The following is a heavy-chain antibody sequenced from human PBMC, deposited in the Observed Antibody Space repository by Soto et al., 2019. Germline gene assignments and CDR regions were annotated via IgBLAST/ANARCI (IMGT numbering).Heavy chain of an antibody. D-gene: IGHD3-22*01. CDR3: ARDSGLGAFDI. J-gene: IGHJ3*02. V-gene: IGHV3-33*01. CDR1: GFTFSSYG. Sequence: PGGCLRLSCAASGFTFSSYGLHWVRQAPCKGLEWVAVIWYDGSNKYYADSVKGRFTISRDNSKNTLYLQMNSLRAEDTAVYYCARDSGLGAFDIWGQGTMVTVSS. CDR2: IWYDGSNK.